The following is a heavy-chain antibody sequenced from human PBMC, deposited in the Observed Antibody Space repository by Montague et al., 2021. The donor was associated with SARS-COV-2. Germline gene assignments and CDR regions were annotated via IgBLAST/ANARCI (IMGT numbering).Heavy chain of an antibody. D-gene: IGHD3-10*01. V-gene: IGHV3-7*01. Sequence: SLRLSCAASGFTFSSYCMSWVRQAPGKGLEWVSNIKQDGSEKYYVDSVKGRFTISRDNAKNSLYLQMNSLRAEDTAVYYCARDTMVREVRYDYYGMDVWGQGTTVTVSS. CDR2: IKQDGSEK. CDR1: GFTFSSYC. CDR3: ARDTMVREVRYDYYGMDV. J-gene: IGHJ6*02.